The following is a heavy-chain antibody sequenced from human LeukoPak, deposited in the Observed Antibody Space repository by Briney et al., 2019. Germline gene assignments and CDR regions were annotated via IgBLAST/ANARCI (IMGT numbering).Heavy chain of an antibody. J-gene: IGHJ4*01. CDR2: MLYSGST. CDR1: GASISNFY. V-gene: IGHV4-59*08. CDR3: ARSDIWGSYRFLDY. Sequence: PSETLSLTCTVSGASISNFYWSWIRQAPGQGLEWIGYMLYSGSTNQKPSLRSRVTISVDTSKNQVSLKLNSVTAADTAVYYCARSDIWGSYRFLDYWGQGILVTVSS. D-gene: IGHD3-16*02.